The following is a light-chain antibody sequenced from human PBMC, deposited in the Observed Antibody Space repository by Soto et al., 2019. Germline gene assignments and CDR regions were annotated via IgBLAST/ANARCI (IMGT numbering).Light chain of an antibody. CDR1: RSISSN. Sequence: EIVMTQSPATLSVSPGERATLSCRASRSISSNLAWYQQKPGQAPRLLIYGASTRATAIPARFSGSGSGTEFTLTISRLQSEDFAVYYCQQYNSWPPYTFGQGTKLEIK. CDR2: GAS. J-gene: IGKJ2*01. V-gene: IGKV3-15*01. CDR3: QQYNSWPPYT.